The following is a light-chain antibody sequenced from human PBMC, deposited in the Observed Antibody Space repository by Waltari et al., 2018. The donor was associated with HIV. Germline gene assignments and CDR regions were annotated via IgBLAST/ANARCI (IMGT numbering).Light chain of an antibody. CDR2: EVS. V-gene: IGLV2-8*01. CDR3: SAYAGRNSWV. CDR1: SSDVGDYNY. Sequence: QSALTQPPSASGSPGQSVTISCTGTSSDVGDYNYVSWYQQHPGKAPKLMIYEVSKRPSGVPDRCSGSKSGNTASLTVSGLQAEDEADYYCSAYAGRNSWVFGGGTKLTVL. J-gene: IGLJ3*02.